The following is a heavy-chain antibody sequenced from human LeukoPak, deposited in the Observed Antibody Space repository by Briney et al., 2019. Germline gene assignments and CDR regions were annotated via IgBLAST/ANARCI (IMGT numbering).Heavy chain of an antibody. CDR2: INQDGSEK. J-gene: IGHJ4*02. V-gene: IGHV3-7*01. CDR1: GFTFSKYW. Sequence: PGGSLRLSCAASGFTFSKYWMSWVRQAPGKGLEWVANINQDGSEKYYVDSVKGRFTISRDNAKNSLYLQMNSLRAEDTAVYYCARDHGGYDVWGQGTLVTVSS. D-gene: IGHD5-12*01. CDR3: ARDHGGYDV.